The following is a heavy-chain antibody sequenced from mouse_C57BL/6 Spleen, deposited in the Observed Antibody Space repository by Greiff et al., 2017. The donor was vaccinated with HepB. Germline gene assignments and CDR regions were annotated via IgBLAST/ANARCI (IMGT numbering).Heavy chain of an antibody. J-gene: IGHJ1*03. CDR1: GFSLTSYG. D-gene: IGHD2-5*01. Sequence: VQLQQSGPGLVQPSQSLSITCTVSGFSLTSYGVHWVRQSPGKGLEWLGVIWSGGSTDYNAAFISRLSISKDNSKSQVFFKMNSLQADDTAIYYCARNPSYYSNYWYFDVWGTGTTVTVSS. V-gene: IGHV2-2*01. CDR3: ARNPSYYSNYWYFDV. CDR2: IWSGGST.